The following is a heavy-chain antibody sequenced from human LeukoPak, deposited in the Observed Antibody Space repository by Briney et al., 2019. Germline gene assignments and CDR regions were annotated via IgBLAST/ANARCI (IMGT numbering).Heavy chain of an antibody. V-gene: IGHV3-48*01. CDR1: GFTFSSYS. J-gene: IGHJ3*02. CDR3: ARDSDGENAFDI. Sequence: GGSLRLSCAASGFTFSSYSMNWVRQAPGKGLEWLSYISSRTSTIYYADSVKGRFTISRDNAKNSLYLQMNSLRAEDTAVYYCARDSDGENAFDIWGQGTMVTASS. D-gene: IGHD5-18*01. CDR2: ISSRTSTI.